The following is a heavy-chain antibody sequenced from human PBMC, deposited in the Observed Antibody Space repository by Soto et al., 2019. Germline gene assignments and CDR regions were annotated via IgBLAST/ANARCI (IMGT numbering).Heavy chain of an antibody. D-gene: IGHD2-21*02. CDR3: ARQRTTVVTQAYFDH. Sequence: SETLSLTCIVSGESISSSSYYWGWIRQPPGKGLEWIGSIYYSGRTYYNPSFKSRVTISIDTSKNQFSLKLSSVTATDTAVYYCARQRTTVVTQAYFDHWGQGALATV. CDR1: GESISSSSYY. CDR2: IYYSGRT. V-gene: IGHV4-39*01. J-gene: IGHJ4*02.